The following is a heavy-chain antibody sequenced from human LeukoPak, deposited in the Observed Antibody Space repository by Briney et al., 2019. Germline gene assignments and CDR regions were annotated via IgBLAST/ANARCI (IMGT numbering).Heavy chain of an antibody. CDR2: MNPNSGNT. CDR1: GYTFTSYG. J-gene: IGHJ4*02. V-gene: IGHV1-8*02. Sequence: ASVKVSCKASGYTFTSYGISWVRQAPGQGLEWMGWMNPNSGNTGYAQKFQGRVTMTRNTSISTAYMELSSLRSEDTAVYYCARGRHYYDSSGFPSGDYWGQGTLVTVSS. D-gene: IGHD3-22*01. CDR3: ARGRHYYDSSGFPSGDY.